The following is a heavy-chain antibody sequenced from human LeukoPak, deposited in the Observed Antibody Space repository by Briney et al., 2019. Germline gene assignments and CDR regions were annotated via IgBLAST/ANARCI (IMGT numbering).Heavy chain of an antibody. D-gene: IGHD3-10*01. CDR2: INHSGST. J-gene: IGHJ5*02. V-gene: IGHV4-34*01. CDR1: GGSFSGYF. CDR3: ARGPDSGSYFAWFGP. Sequence: SETLSLTCAVYGGSFSGYFWNWIRQPPGKGLEWIGEINHSGSTHHNPSLKSRVTISIDTSKHQISLQLSSVTAADTAVYYCARGPDSGSYFAWFGPWGQRTLVTVSS.